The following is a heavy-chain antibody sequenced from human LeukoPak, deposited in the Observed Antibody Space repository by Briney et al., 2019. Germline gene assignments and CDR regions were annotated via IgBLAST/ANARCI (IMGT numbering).Heavy chain of an antibody. Sequence: ASVKVSCKASVYTFTGYYMYWGRQAPGQGLEWMGWINPNSGGTNYAQKLQGRVTMTRDTSISTAYMELSRLRSDDTAVYYCARMGGRSGRNWFDPWGQGTLVTVSS. J-gene: IGHJ5*02. CDR3: ARMGGRSGRNWFDP. CDR2: INPNSGGT. D-gene: IGHD3-10*01. CDR1: VYTFTGYY. V-gene: IGHV1-2*02.